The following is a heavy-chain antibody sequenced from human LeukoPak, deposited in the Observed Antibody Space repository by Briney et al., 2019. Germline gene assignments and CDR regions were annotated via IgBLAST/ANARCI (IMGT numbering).Heavy chain of an antibody. J-gene: IGHJ4*02. V-gene: IGHV1-18*01. D-gene: IGHD1-26*01. CDR1: GYTFTSYG. CDR2: ISAYNGNT. Sequence: ASVKVSCKASGYTFTSYGISWVRQAPGQGLEWMGWISAYNGNTNYAQKLQGRVTMTRDTSTSTVYMELSSLRSEDTAVYYCARGPLSYYEYYFDYWGQGTLVTVSS. CDR3: ARGPLSYYEYYFDY.